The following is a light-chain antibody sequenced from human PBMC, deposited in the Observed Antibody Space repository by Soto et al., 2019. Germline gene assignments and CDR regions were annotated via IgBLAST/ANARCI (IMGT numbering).Light chain of an antibody. J-gene: IGLJ1*01. V-gene: IGLV2-14*01. CDR1: NTEVGGYNY. CDR2: DVN. CDR3: CSYRSSSTYV. Sequence: QPWLTQPAPVSGAPGQSISISCPGTNTEVGGYNYVSWYQQHPGKAPQLMIYDVNNRPSGVSNRFSGSKSGNTASLTISGLQAEDEADYYCCSYRSSSTYVFGTGTKVTVL.